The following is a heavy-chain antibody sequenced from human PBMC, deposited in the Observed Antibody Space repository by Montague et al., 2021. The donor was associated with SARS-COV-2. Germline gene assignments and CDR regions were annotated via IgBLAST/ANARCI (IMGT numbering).Heavy chain of an antibody. D-gene: IGHD3-22*01. CDR3: AKDACYYDNTGYYWFDY. J-gene: IGHJ4*02. CDR2: FSGSGGST. Sequence: SLRLSCAASGFTFSNYAMSWVRQAPGKGLEWVSAFSGSGGSTYYADSVKGRFTISRDNSKNTLYLQMNSLRAEDTAVYYCAKDACYYDNTGYYWFDYWGQGTLVTVSS. V-gene: IGHV3-23*01. CDR1: GFTFSNYA.